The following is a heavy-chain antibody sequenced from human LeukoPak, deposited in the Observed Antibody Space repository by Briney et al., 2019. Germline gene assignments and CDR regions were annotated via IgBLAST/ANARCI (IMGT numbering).Heavy chain of an antibody. CDR1: GGSISRSSYY. J-gene: IGHJ4*02. V-gene: IGHV4-39*07. CDR2: IYYSGST. CDR3: ARASGWLDY. D-gene: IGHD6-19*01. Sequence: SETLSLTCTVSGGSISRSSYYWGWIRQPPGKGLEWIGSIYYSGSTNYNPSLKSRVTISVDTSKNQFSLKLSSVTAADTAVYYCARASGWLDYWGQGTLVTVSS.